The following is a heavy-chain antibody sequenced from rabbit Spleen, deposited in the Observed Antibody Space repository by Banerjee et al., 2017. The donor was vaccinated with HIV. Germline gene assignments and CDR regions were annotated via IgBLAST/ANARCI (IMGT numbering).Heavy chain of an antibody. V-gene: IGHV1S7*01. CDR1: GFTLSSYY. CDR2: IDPLFGIT. J-gene: IGHJ4*01. D-gene: IGHD1-1*01. CDR3: VRDYKFYFNV. Sequence: QLKESGGGLVQPGGSLKLSCKASGFTLSSYYMNWVRQAPGKGLEWIGYIDPLFGITYYANWVNGRFSISSHNAQNTLYLQLNSLTAADTATYFCVRDYKFYFNVGGQGTLVTVS.